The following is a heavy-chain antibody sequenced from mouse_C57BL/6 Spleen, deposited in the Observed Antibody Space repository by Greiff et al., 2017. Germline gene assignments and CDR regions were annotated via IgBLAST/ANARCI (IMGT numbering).Heavy chain of an antibody. D-gene: IGHD2-4*01. J-gene: IGHJ3*01. CDR2: IYPGSGST. Sequence: QVQLVESGAELVKPGASVKMSCKASGYTFTSYWITWVTQRPGQGLEWIGDIYPGSGSTKYNEKFKSKATLTVDTSSSTAYMQLSSLTSEDSAVYYCARYPYYDSSGGFAYWGQGTLVTVSA. V-gene: IGHV1-55*01. CDR3: ARYPYYDSSGGFAY. CDR1: GYTFTSYW.